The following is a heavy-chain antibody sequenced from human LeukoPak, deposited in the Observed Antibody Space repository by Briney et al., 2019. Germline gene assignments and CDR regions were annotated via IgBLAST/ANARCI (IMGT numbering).Heavy chain of an antibody. V-gene: IGHV1-2*06. CDR1: GYTFTGYY. J-gene: IGHJ4*02. CDR3: ARVGYSYGKLDY. CDR2: INPNSGGT. Sequence: ASVKVSCKASGYTFTGYYMHWVRQAPGQGLEWMGRINPNSGGTNYAQKFQGRVTMTRDTSISTAYMELSRLRSDDTAVYYCARVGYSYGKLDYWGQGTLVTVSS. D-gene: IGHD5-18*01.